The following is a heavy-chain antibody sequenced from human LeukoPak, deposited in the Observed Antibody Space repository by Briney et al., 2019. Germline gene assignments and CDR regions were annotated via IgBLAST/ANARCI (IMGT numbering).Heavy chain of an antibody. D-gene: IGHD3-16*02. J-gene: IGHJ4*02. V-gene: IGHV1-18*01. CDR3: AREGIYVWGSYRHIDY. CDR2: ISGYNGNT. Sequence: AAVKVSCKASGYTFPNYGISWVRQAPGQGLEWMGWISGYNGNTNYAQKLQGRVTMTADTSTSTAYMELRSLRSDDTAVYFCAREGIYVWGSYRHIDYWGQGTLVTVSS. CDR1: GYTFPNYG.